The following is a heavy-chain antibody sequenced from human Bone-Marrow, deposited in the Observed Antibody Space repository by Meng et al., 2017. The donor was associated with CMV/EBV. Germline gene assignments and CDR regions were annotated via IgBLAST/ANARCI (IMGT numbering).Heavy chain of an antibody. V-gene: IGHV3-20*04. J-gene: IGHJ5*02. CDR1: GFTFDDYG. Sequence: GESLKISCAASGFTFDDYGMSWVRQAPGKGLEWVSGINWNSGSTGYADSVKGRFTISRDNAKNSLYLQMNSLRAEDTALYYCARGDSSLRFDPWGQGTLVTVSS. CDR2: INWNSGST. D-gene: IGHD6-19*01. CDR3: ARGDSSLRFDP.